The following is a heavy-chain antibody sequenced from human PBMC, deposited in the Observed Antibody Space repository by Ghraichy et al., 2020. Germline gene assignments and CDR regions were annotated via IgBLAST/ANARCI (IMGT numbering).Heavy chain of an antibody. V-gene: IGHV4-31*11. CDR3: ARDPNIGALDYYFDS. Sequence: SETLSLTCAVSGDSVTSGDYFWTWIRQHPGKGLEWLGYIENSGRTHYNPSLKSRLTVSMDTSKNHIYLQITSVTAADTAVYYCARDPNIGALDYYFDSWGLGTLVAVSS. D-gene: IGHD2/OR15-2a*01. CDR2: IENSGRT. J-gene: IGHJ4*02. CDR1: GDSVTSGDYF.